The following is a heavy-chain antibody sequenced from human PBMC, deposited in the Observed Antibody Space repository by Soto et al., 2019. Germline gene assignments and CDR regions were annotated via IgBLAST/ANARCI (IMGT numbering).Heavy chain of an antibody. CDR2: LYGSGGGI. Sequence: EVQLLESGGGLVRPGGSLRLSCAASGFTFSSYAIIWVRQAPGKGLEWVSGLYGSGGGIHYADSVRGRFTISRDNYENSVYLQMNSLRAEDTAVYYCARDKDDKKAWEAFDIWGQGTMVTVSS. CDR1: GFTFSSYA. CDR3: ARDKDDKKAWEAFDI. V-gene: IGHV3-23*01. D-gene: IGHD1-26*01. J-gene: IGHJ3*02.